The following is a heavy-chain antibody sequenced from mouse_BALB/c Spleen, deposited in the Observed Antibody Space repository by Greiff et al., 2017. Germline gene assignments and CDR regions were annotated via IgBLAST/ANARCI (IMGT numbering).Heavy chain of an antibody. CDR1: GYTFTSYW. CDR3: ARFVYFDY. CDR2: INPSNGRT. J-gene: IGHJ2*01. Sequence: VQLQQSGAELVKPGASVKLSCKASGYTFTSYWMHWVKQRPGQGLEWIGEINPSNGRTNYNEKFKSKATLTVDKSSSTAYMQLSSLTSEDSAVYYCARFVYFDYWGQGTTLTVSS. V-gene: IGHV1S81*02.